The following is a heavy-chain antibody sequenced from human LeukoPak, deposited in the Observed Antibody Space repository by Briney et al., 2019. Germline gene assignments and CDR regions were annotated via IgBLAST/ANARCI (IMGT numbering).Heavy chain of an antibody. CDR2: IYYSGST. V-gene: IGHV4-39*07. CDR3: AREAQYSSALTHNDY. Sequence: SETLSLTCTVSGGSISSSSYYWGWIRQPPGKGLEWIGSIYYSGSTYYNPSLKSRVTISVDTSKNQFSLKLNSVTAADTAVYYCAREAQYSSALTHNDYWSQGTLVTVSS. J-gene: IGHJ4*02. CDR1: GGSISSSSYY. D-gene: IGHD6-19*01.